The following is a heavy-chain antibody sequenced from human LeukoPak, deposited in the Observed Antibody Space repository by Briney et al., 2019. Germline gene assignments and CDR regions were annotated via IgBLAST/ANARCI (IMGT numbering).Heavy chain of an antibody. CDR3: ARAVTIFGVADAYNWFDP. CDR2: IYYSGST. J-gene: IGHJ5*02. D-gene: IGHD3-3*01. V-gene: IGHV4-59*01. CDR1: GGSISSYY. Sequence: SETLSLTCTVSGGSISSYYWSWIRQPPGKGLEWIGYIYYSGSTNYNPSLKSRVTISVDTSKNQFSLKLSSVTAADTAVYYCARAVTIFGVADAYNWFDPWGQGTLVTVSS.